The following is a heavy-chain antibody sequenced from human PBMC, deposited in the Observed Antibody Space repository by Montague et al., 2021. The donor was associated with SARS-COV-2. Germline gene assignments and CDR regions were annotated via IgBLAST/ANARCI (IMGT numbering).Heavy chain of an antibody. CDR3: ARHDPNYGGRGGNFEH. V-gene: IGHV4-39*01. CDR2: IYYMGTT. Sequence: SETLSLTCTVSGGSINNSRSYWGWVRQPPGKGLEYIGSIYYMGTTYYNPSLKSRVTVSLDTSKNQFSLQLSPVTATDTAVYYCARHDPNYGGRGGNFEHWGQGTLAIVSS. CDR1: GGSINNSRSY. J-gene: IGHJ1*01. D-gene: IGHD2-21*01.